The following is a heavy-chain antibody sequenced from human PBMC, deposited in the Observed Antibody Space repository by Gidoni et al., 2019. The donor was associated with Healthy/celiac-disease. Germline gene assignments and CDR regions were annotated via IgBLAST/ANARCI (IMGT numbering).Heavy chain of an antibody. CDR3: TSYSTPKYYYYYGMDV. CDR2: RSKANSYAT. Sequence: RSKANSYATAYAASVKGRFTISRDDSKNTSYLQMNSLKTEDTAVYYCTSYSTPKYYYYYGMDVWGQGTTVTVSS. J-gene: IGHJ6*02. V-gene: IGHV3-73*01. D-gene: IGHD4-4*01.